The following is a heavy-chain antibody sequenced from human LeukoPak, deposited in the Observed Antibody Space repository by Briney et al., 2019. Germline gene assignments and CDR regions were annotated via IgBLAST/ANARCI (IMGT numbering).Heavy chain of an antibody. V-gene: IGHV4-38-2*02. Sequence: SETLSLTCTVSGYSINSGYYWGWIRQPPGKGLEWIGSIYHSGSTYYNPSLKSRVTISVDTSENQFSLKLSSVTAADTAVYYCARGYSGYDPTYFDYWGQGTLVTVSS. CDR1: GYSINSGYY. CDR2: IYHSGST. CDR3: ARGYSGYDPTYFDY. J-gene: IGHJ4*02. D-gene: IGHD5-12*01.